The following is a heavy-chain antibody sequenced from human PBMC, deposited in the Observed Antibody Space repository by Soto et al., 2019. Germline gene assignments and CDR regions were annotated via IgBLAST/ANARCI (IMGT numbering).Heavy chain of an antibody. D-gene: IGHD3-3*01. Sequence: SETLSLTCTVSGGSVSNYLWSWIRQPPGKGLEWIGYIYYSGSTNYNPSLKSRVTISVDTSKHQFSLKLSSVTAADTAVYYCARSSSGNDAFDIWGQGTMVTVSS. CDR1: GGSVSNYL. V-gene: IGHV4-59*02. J-gene: IGHJ3*02. CDR2: IYYSGST. CDR3: ARSSSGNDAFDI.